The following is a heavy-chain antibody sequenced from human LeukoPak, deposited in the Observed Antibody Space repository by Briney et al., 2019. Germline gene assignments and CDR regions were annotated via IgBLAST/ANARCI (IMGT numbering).Heavy chain of an antibody. Sequence: SDTLSLTCAVSGYSISSSNWWGWIRQPPGKGLEWIGYIYYSGSTYYNPSLKSRVTMSVDTSKNQFSLKLSTVTAVDTAVYYCAESFYYVSSGSPFVVFVIWGQGTMVTVSS. CDR1: GYSISSSNW. J-gene: IGHJ3*02. D-gene: IGHD3-22*01. CDR3: AESFYYVSSGSPFVVFVI. V-gene: IGHV4-28*01. CDR2: IYYSGST.